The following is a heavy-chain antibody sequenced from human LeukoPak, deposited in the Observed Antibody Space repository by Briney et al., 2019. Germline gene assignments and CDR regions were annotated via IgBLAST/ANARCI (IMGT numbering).Heavy chain of an antibody. CDR1: GGSFSGYY. J-gene: IGHJ6*03. Sequence: PSETPSLTCAVYGGSFSGYYWSWIRQPPGKGLEWIGEINHSGSTNYNPSLKSRVTISVDTSKNQFSLKLSSVTAADTAVYYCARARVVVVPAASPYYYYYMDVWGKGTTVTVSS. CDR3: ARARVVVVPAASPYYYYYMDV. CDR2: INHSGST. V-gene: IGHV4-34*01. D-gene: IGHD2-2*01.